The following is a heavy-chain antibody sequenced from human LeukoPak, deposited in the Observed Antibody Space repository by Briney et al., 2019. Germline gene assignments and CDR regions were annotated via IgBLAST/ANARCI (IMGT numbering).Heavy chain of an antibody. J-gene: IGHJ4*02. D-gene: IGHD6-13*01. Sequence: GRSLRLSCAASGFTFDDYAMHWVRQAPGKGLEWVSGISWNSGSIGYAHSVKGRFTISRDNAKNSLYLQMNSLRAEDMALYYCAKDLYSSSWYYFDYWGQGTLVTVSS. CDR3: AKDLYSSSWYYFDY. V-gene: IGHV3-9*03. CDR2: ISWNSGSI. CDR1: GFTFDDYA.